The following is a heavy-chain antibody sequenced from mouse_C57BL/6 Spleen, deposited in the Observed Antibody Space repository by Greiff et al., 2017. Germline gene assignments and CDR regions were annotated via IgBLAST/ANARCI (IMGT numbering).Heavy chain of an antibody. CDR3: ARWVVATESWYFDV. J-gene: IGHJ1*03. CDR2: IYPGSGST. D-gene: IGHD1-1*01. Sequence: VQLQQPGAELVKPGASVKMSCKASGYTFTSYWITWVKQRPGQGLEWIGDIYPGSGSTNYNEQFKSKATLTVDTSSSTAYMQLSSLTSEDSAVYYCARWVVATESWYFDVWGTGTTVTVSS. CDR1: GYTFTSYW. V-gene: IGHV1-55*01.